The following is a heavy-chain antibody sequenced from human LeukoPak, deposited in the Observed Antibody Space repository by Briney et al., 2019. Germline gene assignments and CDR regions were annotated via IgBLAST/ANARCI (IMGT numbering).Heavy chain of an antibody. CDR3: ARGMAVTGYYFDY. CDR1: GDSVSSNSVD. D-gene: IGHD6-19*01. Sequence: SQTLSLTCAISGDSVSSNSVDWNWIRQSPSRGLEWLGRTYYRSKWYEDYAVFVKSRITIKPDTYRNQFSLQLNAVSREDTAVYYCARGMAVTGYYFDYWGQGTLVTVSS. V-gene: IGHV6-1*01. J-gene: IGHJ4*02. CDR2: TYYRSKWYE.